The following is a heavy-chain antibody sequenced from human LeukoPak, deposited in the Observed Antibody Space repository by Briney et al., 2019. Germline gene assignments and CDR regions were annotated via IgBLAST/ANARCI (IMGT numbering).Heavy chain of an antibody. CDR2: VSAYNGDT. Sequence: AAVNVSCKASGYTFTSYGISWVRQAPGQGLDWIRWVSAYNGDTNYAQRFQGRVTMTTDASTSTAYMELRSLRSDDTAVYYCARDCSTSCCPPFNYWGQGTLVTVSS. J-gene: IGHJ4*02. CDR3: ARDCSTSCCPPFNY. CDR1: GYTFTSYG. D-gene: IGHD2-2*01. V-gene: IGHV1-18*04.